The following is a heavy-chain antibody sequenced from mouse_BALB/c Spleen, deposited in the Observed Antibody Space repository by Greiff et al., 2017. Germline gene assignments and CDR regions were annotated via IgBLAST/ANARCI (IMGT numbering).Heavy chain of an antibody. J-gene: IGHJ3*01. CDR3: ANYYYGSSSFAY. CDR1: GFDFSRYW. CDR2: INPDSSTI. V-gene: IGHV4-1*02. D-gene: IGHD1-1*01. Sequence: EVKLLESGGGLVQPGGSLKLSCAASGFDFSRYWMSWVRQAPGKGLEWIGEINPDSSTINYTPSLKDKFIISRDNAKNTLYLQMSKVRSEDTALYYCANYYYGSSSFAYWGQGTLVTVSA.